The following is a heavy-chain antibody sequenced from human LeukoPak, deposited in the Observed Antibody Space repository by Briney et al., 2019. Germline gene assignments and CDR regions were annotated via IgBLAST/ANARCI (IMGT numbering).Heavy chain of an antibody. J-gene: IGHJ4*02. CDR2: ISGSGGST. CDR1: GFAFSSYA. D-gene: IGHD3-22*01. CDR3: AKASAMIVVVSKHFDY. V-gene: IGHV3-23*01. Sequence: GGSLRLSCAASGFAFSSYAMSWVRQAPGKGLEWVSAISGSGGSTYYADSVKGRFTISRDNSKNTLYLQMNSLRAEDTAVYYCAKASAMIVVVSKHFDYWGQGTLVTVSS.